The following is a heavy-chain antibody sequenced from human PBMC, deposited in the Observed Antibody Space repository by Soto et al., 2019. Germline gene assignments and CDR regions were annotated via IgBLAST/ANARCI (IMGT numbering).Heavy chain of an antibody. D-gene: IGHD6-13*01. Sequence: PGGSLRLSCVASGFTFSSYAMSWVRQAPEKGLEWVSTILDSGSDIYYADSVKGRFTISRDNSRNTLYLQMNSLRAEDTAVYYCAKRPVLIGATGNYFEYWGQGTVVTVSS. V-gene: IGHV3-23*01. CDR2: ILDSGSDI. CDR3: AKRPVLIGATGNYFEY. CDR1: GFTFSSYA. J-gene: IGHJ4*02.